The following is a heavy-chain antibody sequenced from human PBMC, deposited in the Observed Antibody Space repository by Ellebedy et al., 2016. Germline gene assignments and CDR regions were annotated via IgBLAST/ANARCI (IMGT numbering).Heavy chain of an antibody. Sequence: GGSLRLSCAASGFTFSSYWMSWVRQAPGKGLEWVANIKQDGSEKYYVDSVKGRFTISRDNAKNSLYLQMNSLRAEDTAVYYCARDRSGYSYALDYWGQGTLVTVSS. CDR2: IKQDGSEK. CDR1: GFTFSSYW. V-gene: IGHV3-7*01. CDR3: ARDRSGYSYALDY. D-gene: IGHD5-18*01. J-gene: IGHJ4*02.